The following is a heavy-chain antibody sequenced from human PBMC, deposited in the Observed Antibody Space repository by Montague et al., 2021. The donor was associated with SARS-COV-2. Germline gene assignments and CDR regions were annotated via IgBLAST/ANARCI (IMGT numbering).Heavy chain of an antibody. J-gene: IGHJ4*02. Sequence: PALVKPTQTLTLTCTFSGFSLSTSGVGVGWIRQPPGKALEWLALXYWXDYKRYSPSLKSRLTITKDTSKNQVVLTMTNMDPVDTATYYCAHRGNWNQGYFYWGQGTLVTVSS. D-gene: IGHD1-1*01. CDR3: AHRGNWNQGYFY. CDR1: GFSLSTSGVG. CDR2: XYWXDYK. V-gene: IGHV2-5*02.